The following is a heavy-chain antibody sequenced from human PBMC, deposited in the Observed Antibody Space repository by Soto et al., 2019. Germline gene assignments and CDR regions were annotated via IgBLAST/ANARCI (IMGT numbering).Heavy chain of an antibody. CDR1: GFTFSSYG. CDR3: DGECSGSYHNFDC. CDR2: IWYDGSNK. D-gene: IGHD1-26*01. V-gene: IGHV3-33*01. J-gene: IGHJ4*02. Sequence: GWSLRLSCAASGFTFSSYGMHWVRQAPGKGLEWVAVIWYDGSNKYYADSVKGRFTISRDNSKNTLYLQMNSLRAEDTAVYYCDGECSGSYHNFDCWSQVNLVTVS.